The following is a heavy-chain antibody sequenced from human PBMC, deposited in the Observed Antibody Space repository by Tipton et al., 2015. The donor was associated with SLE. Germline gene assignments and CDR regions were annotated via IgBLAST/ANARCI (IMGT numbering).Heavy chain of an antibody. CDR1: GGSINNYY. CDR3: ARGTDFDYYYYYYALDV. V-gene: IGHV4-59*08. Sequence: TLSLTCTVSGGSINNYYWSWIRQTPGKGLEWIGYIYYSGDAKYSPSLKTRVTISLDTSETQFSLKLNSVTAADTATYYCARGTDFDYYYYYYALDVWGQGTAVTVSS. CDR2: IYYSGDA. D-gene: IGHD5-12*01. J-gene: IGHJ6*02.